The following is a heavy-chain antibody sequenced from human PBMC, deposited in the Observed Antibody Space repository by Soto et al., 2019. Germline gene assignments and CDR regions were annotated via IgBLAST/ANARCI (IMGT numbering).Heavy chain of an antibody. CDR3: ARLASGWQYYYFDF. J-gene: IGHJ2*01. D-gene: IGHD6-19*01. CDR2: INHSGST. V-gene: IGHV4-34*01. CDR1: GGSFSPYF. Sequence: SEALALTCAVYGGSFSPYFWSWIRQPPGKGLEWIGEINHSGSTNYNPSLTRRATLSVDTSKNQVSLKLTSVTAADTAVYYCARLASGWQYYYFDFWGRGTPVTVSS.